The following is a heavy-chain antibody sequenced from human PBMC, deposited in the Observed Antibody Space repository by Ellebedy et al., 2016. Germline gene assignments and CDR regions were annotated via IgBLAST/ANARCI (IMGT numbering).Heavy chain of an antibody. CDR1: GYSFTSYW. D-gene: IGHD6-19*01. Sequence: GESLKISCKGSGYSFTSYWIGWVRQMPGKGLEWMGIIYPGDSDTRYSPSFQGQVTISADKSISTAYLQWSSLKASDTAMYYCARPASSGWYGQSIWYFDLWGRGTLVTVSS. J-gene: IGHJ2*01. CDR2: IYPGDSDT. V-gene: IGHV5-51*01. CDR3: ARPASSGWYGQSIWYFDL.